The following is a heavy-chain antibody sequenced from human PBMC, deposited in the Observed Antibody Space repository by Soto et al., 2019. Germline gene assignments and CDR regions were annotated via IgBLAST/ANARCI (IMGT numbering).Heavy chain of an antibody. V-gene: IGHV3-30-3*01. Sequence: PGGCMRLSCAASGFTFSSYAMHWVRQAPGKGLEWVAVISYDGSNKYYADSVKGRFTISRDNSKNTLYLQMNSLRAEDTAVYYCAEADRWANRDQHWGQGPLGIVSS. CDR3: AEADRWANRDQH. CDR2: ISYDGSNK. D-gene: IGHD1-26*01. J-gene: IGHJ1*01. CDR1: GFTFSSYA.